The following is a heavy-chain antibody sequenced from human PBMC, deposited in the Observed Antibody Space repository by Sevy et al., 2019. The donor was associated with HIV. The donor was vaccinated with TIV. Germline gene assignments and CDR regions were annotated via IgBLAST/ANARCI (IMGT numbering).Heavy chain of an antibody. J-gene: IGHJ6*02. D-gene: IGHD3-22*01. CDR3: ARDLPSAVINPFYYYGLDV. Sequence: GGSLRLSCAASGFTFSIYAMHWVRQAPDKGLEWVAVISYDGGVKYFVDSVKGRVTISRDNSKNTLYLQMNSLRPEDTAVYYCARDLPSAVINPFYYYGLDVWGQGTTVTVSS. V-gene: IGHV3-30*04. CDR2: ISYDGGVK. CDR1: GFTFSIYA.